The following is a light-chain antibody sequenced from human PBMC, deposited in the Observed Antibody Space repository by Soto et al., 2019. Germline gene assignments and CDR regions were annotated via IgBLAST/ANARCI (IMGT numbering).Light chain of an antibody. Sequence: EIVMTQSPATLSVSPGERATLSCRASQSVGSNLAWYQQKPGQAPRLLIYGASTRATGIPARFSGSGSGTEFTLTISSLQAEDFAIYCCQQYDNWPLTFCQGTKLEIK. CDR2: GAS. CDR3: QQYDNWPLT. V-gene: IGKV3-15*01. J-gene: IGKJ2*01. CDR1: QSVGSN.